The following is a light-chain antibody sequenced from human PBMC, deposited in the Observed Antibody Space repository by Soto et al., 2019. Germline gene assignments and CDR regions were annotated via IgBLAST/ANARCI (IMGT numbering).Light chain of an antibody. J-gene: IGLJ1*01. V-gene: IGLV2-14*03. Sequence: QSVLTQPASVSGSPGQSITISCSGTSSDVGSFKYVSWYQQHPGQAPKLMIYDVSNRPSGISDRFSGSKSGNTASLTISGLQAEDEADYYGNSYTGTSALVFGTGTKVTVL. CDR2: DVS. CDR3: NSYTGTSALV. CDR1: SSDVGSFKY.